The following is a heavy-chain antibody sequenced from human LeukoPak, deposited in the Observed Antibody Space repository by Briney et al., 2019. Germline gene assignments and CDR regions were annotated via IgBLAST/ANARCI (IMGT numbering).Heavy chain of an antibody. CDR2: IYDSGST. J-gene: IGHJ6*04. CDR1: GYSISSGYY. V-gene: IGHV4-38-2*02. Sequence: PSETLSLTCAVSGYSISSGYYWGWIRPPPGKGREWIGIIYDSGSTYYNPSLKRRVTISVATSKNQFSLKLSSVTAADTAVYYCARDGIVVVPAAIYYYYGMAVGGKGTTATVS. D-gene: IGHD2-2*01. CDR3: ARDGIVVVPAAIYYYYGMAV.